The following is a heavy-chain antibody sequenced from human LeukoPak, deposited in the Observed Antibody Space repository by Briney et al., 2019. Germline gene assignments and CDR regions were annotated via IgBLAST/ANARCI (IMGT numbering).Heavy chain of an antibody. D-gene: IGHD3-22*01. J-gene: IGHJ6*03. Sequence: SETLSLTCAVYGGSFSGYYWSWIRQPPGKGLEWIGEINHSGSTNYNPSLKSRVTISVDTSENQFSLKLSSVTAADTAVYYCARGQYYDSSGYQSYYHYYMDVWGKGTTVTVSS. CDR1: GGSFSGYY. CDR2: INHSGST. CDR3: ARGQYYDSSGYQSYYHYYMDV. V-gene: IGHV4-34*01.